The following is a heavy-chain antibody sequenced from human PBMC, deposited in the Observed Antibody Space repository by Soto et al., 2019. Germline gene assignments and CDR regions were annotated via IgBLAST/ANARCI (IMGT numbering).Heavy chain of an antibody. CDR1: GFTFSGSA. CDR2: IRSKANSYAT. D-gene: IGHD2-2*01. CDR3: TSLYCSSTSCYDY. V-gene: IGHV3-73*02. J-gene: IGHJ4*02. Sequence: EVQLVESGGGLVQPGGSLKLSCAASGFTFSGSAMHWVRQASGKGLEWVGRIRSKANSYATAYAASVKGRFTISRDDSKNTAYLQMNSLKTEDTAVYYCTSLYCSSTSCYDYWGQGTLVTVSS.